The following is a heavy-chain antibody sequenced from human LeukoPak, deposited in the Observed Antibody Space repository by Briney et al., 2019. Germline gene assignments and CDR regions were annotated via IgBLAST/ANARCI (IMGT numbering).Heavy chain of an antibody. CDR1: GGSISSGSYY. J-gene: IGHJ6*03. CDR2: IYTSGST. CDR3: ARGSNRNGRLPSYYYYYMDV. D-gene: IGHD1-1*01. V-gene: IGHV4-61*02. Sequence: SETLSLTCTVSGGSISSGSYYWSWIRQPAGKGLEWIGRIYTSGSTNYNPSLKSRVTISVDTSKNQFSLKLSSVTAADTAVYYCARGSNRNGRLPSYYYYYMDVWGKGTTVTVSS.